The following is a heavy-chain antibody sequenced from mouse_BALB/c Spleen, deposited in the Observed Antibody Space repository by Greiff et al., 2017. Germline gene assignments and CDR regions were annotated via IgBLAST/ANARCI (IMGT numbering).Heavy chain of an antibody. CDR1: GFTFSSFG. Sequence: DVHLVESGGGLVQPGGSRKLSCAASGFTFSSFGMHWVRQAPEKGLEWVAYISSGSSTIYYADTVKGRFTISRDNPKNTLFLQMTSLRSEDTAMYYCARFYGNSGAMDYWGQGTSVTVSS. J-gene: IGHJ4*01. D-gene: IGHD2-1*01. CDR2: ISSGSSTI. V-gene: IGHV5-17*02. CDR3: ARFYGNSGAMDY.